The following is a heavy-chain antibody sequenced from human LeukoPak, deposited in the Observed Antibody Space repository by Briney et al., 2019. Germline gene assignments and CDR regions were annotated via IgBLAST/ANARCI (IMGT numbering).Heavy chain of an antibody. J-gene: IGHJ4*02. V-gene: IGHV3-7*03. CDR1: GVTISSYW. Sequence: PGGSLRLSCAASGVTISSYWMSWVPQAPGKGLEWVANIREDGNEKYYAESVKGRFTISRDNAKNSLYLQMNSLRAEDTAVYFCAKRGVVIRVILVGFHKEAYYFDSWGQGALVTVSS. CDR3: AKRGVVIRVILVGFHKEAYYFDS. D-gene: IGHD3-22*01. CDR2: IREDGNEK.